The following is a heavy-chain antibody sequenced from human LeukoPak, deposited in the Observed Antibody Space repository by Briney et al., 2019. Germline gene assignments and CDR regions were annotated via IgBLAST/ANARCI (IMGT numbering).Heavy chain of an antibody. J-gene: IGHJ6*04. CDR1: GGTFSSYA. CDR3: ARDEEDGSGTYKEPGYYYYYGMDV. CDR2: IIPIFGTA. D-gene: IGHD3-10*01. V-gene: IGHV1-69*13. Sequence: SVKVSCKASGGTFSSYAISWVRQAPGQGREWMGGIIPIFGTANYAQKFQGRVTITADESTSTAYMELSSLRSEDTAVYYCARDEEDGSGTYKEPGYYYYYGMDVWGKGTTVTVSS.